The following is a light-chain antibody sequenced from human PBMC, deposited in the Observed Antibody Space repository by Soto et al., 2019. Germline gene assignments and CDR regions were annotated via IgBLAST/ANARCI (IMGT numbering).Light chain of an antibody. V-gene: IGKV1-39*01. CDR1: QNITKY. CDR2: DTS. J-gene: IGKJ1*01. Sequence: DIQLTQSPSSLSAAVGDRVTVTCRASQNITKYLNWYQQRPGTAPNLLIYDTSTLQSAVPSRFSGSGSGTDFTLTISSLQPEDFATYFCQQSYSLWTFGLGTKVDIK. CDR3: QQSYSLWT.